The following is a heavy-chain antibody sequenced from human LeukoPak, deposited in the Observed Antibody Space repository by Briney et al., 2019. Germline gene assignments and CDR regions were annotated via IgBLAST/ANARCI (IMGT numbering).Heavy chain of an antibody. CDR2: INPNSGGT. CDR1: GYTLTGYY. D-gene: IGHD1-14*01. V-gene: IGHV1-2*02. CDR3: AREPGAVNWFDP. J-gene: IGHJ5*02. Sequence: AASVTVSCKASGYTLTGYYMHWVRQAPGQGLEWMGWINPNSGGTNYAQKFQGRVTMTRETSISTAYMELSRLRSDDTAVYYCAREPGAVNWFDPWGQGTLVTVSS.